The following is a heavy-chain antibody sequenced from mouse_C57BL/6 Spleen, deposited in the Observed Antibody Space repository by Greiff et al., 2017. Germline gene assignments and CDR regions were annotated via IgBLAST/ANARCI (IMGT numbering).Heavy chain of an antibody. J-gene: IGHJ1*03. CDR1: GYTFTSYW. CDR2: IYPGSGST. V-gene: IGHV1-55*01. D-gene: IGHD1-1*01. CDR3: ARERHYYGSRPCFDV. Sequence: QVQLQQPVAELVKPGASVKMSCTASGYTFTSYWITWVKQRPGQGLEWIGDIYPGSGSTNYNEKFKSKATLTVDTSSSTAYMQLSSLTSEDSAVYSCARERHYYGSRPCFDVWGTGTTVTVSS.